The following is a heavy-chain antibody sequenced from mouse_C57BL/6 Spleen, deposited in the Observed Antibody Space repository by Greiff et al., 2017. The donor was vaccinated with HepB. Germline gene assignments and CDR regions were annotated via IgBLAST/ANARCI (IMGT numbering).Heavy chain of an antibody. CDR2: IDPSDSYT. Sequence: QVQLQQPGAELVKPGASVKLSCKASGYTFTSYWMQWVKQRPGQGLEWIGEIDPSDSYTNYNQKFKGKATLTVDTSSSTAYMQLSSLTSEDSAVYYCARSVDGSSPRYFDVWGTGTTVTVSS. V-gene: IGHV1-50*01. CDR3: ARSVDGSSPRYFDV. D-gene: IGHD1-1*01. J-gene: IGHJ1*03. CDR1: GYTFTSYW.